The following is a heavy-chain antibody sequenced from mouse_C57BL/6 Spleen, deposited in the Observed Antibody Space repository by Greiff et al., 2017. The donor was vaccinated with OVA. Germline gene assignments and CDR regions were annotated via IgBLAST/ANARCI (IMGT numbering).Heavy chain of an antibody. D-gene: IGHD3-2*02. J-gene: IGHJ3*01. CDR1: GFSLTSYG. V-gene: IGHV2-2*01. Sequence: QVQLKESGPGLVQPSQSLSITCTVSGFSLTSYGVHWVRQSPGKGLEWLGVIWSGGSTDYNAAFISRLSISKDNSKSQVFFKMNSLQADDTAIYYCARGSSGYVTAWFAYWGQGTLVTVSA. CDR2: IWSGGST. CDR3: ARGSSGYVTAWFAY.